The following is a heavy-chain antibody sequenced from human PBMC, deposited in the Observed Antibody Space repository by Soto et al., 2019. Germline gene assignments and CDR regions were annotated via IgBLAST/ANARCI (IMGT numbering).Heavy chain of an antibody. J-gene: IGHJ6*02. Sequence: PGGSLRLSCAASGFTFSNAWMNWVRQAPGKGLEWVGRIKSKTDGGTTDYAAPVKGRFTISRDDSKNTLYLQMNSLKTEDTAVYYCTTGYTPAYSGSYYVYYYYGMDVWGQGTTVTVSS. CDR2: IKSKTDGGTT. V-gene: IGHV3-15*07. D-gene: IGHD1-26*01. CDR1: GFTFSNAW. CDR3: TTGYTPAYSGSYYVYYYYGMDV.